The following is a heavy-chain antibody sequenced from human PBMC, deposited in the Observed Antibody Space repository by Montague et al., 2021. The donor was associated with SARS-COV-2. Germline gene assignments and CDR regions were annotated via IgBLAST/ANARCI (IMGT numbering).Heavy chain of an antibody. CDR3: ASTLLEIFFDH. V-gene: IGHV3-30-3*01. CDR2: ISYDGSNK. Sequence: SLRLSCAASGFTFSSYAMHWVRQAPGKGLEWMAVISYDGSNKYYADSVKGRFTISRDNSKNTLYLQMNSLRAEDTAVYYCASTLLEIFFDHWGQGTLVTVSS. CDR1: GFTFSSYA. J-gene: IGHJ4*02. D-gene: IGHD3-9*01.